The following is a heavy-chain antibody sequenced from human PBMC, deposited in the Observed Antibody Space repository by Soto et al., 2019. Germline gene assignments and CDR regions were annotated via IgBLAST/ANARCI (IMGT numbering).Heavy chain of an antibody. J-gene: IGHJ4*02. CDR1: GFTFSDHY. CDR3: ARVRGGGTDC. D-gene: IGHD3-16*01. V-gene: IGHV3-11*06. Sequence: PGRSLRLSFAASGFTFSDHYMSWIRQAPGKGLEWIAYISSGGSHKDYADSERGRFTSSRDNAKNTIYLQMNSLRDEDTAVYFCARVRGGGTDCLGAGTLVTVSS. CDR2: ISSGGSHK.